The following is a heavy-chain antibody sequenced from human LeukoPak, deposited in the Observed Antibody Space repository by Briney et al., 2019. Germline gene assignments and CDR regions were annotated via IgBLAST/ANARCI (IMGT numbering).Heavy chain of an antibody. Sequence: HPGGSLRLSCAASGFTFSTFDMNWVRQAPGKGLEWVSYISSGSSTIYYADSVKGRFTISRDNAKNSLYLQMNSLRAEDTAVYYCARASRGIQLWFSVPRFDYWGQGTLVTVSS. CDR1: GFTFSTFD. V-gene: IGHV3-48*01. CDR3: ARASRGIQLWFSVPRFDY. CDR2: ISSGSSTI. D-gene: IGHD5-18*01. J-gene: IGHJ4*02.